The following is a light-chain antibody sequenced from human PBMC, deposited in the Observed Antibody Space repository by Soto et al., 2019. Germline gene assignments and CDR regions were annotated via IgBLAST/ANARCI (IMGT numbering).Light chain of an antibody. CDR2: ATS. V-gene: IGKV3-20*01. J-gene: IGKJ2*01. CDR3: QQYGSSPPMYT. Sequence: EIVLTQPPGTLSLSPGEIATLSCRASQSVSSTYLAWYQQKPGQAPRLLIYATSSRATGIPDRFSGSGSGTDFTLTISRLEPEDFAVYYCQQYGSSPPMYTFCQGTKLEIK. CDR1: QSVSSTY.